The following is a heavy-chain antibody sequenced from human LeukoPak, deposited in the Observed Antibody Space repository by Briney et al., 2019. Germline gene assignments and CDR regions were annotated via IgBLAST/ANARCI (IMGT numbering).Heavy chain of an antibody. J-gene: IGHJ3*02. V-gene: IGHV5-51*01. Sequence: GESLKISCKGSGYSFTSYWIGWVRQMPGKGLEWMGIIYPGDSDTRYSPSFQGQVTISADKSISTAYLQWSSLKASDTALYYCAKDIRFLEWLYAFDIWGQGTMVTVSS. D-gene: IGHD3-3*01. CDR1: GYSFTSYW. CDR2: IYPGDSDT. CDR3: AKDIRFLEWLYAFDI.